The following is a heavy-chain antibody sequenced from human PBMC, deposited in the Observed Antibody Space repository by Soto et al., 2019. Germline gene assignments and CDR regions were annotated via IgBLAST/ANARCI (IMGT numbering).Heavy chain of an antibody. CDR3: ARALYGGTEYYFDY. Sequence: QVQLQESGPGLVKPSQTLSLTCTVSGGSISSGGYYWSWIRQHPGKGLEWIGYIYYSGSTYYNPSLKSRVTLSVDTSKNQFSLKLSSVTAADTAVYYCARALYGGTEYYFDYWGQGTLVTVSS. V-gene: IGHV4-31*03. D-gene: IGHD4-17*01. CDR2: IYYSGST. CDR1: GGSISSGGYY. J-gene: IGHJ4*02.